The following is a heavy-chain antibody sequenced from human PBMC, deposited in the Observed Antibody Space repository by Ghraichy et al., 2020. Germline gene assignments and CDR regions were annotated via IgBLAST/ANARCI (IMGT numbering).Heavy chain of an antibody. V-gene: IGHV3-23*01. CDR3: AKLEWEVLRGAFDI. Sequence: GGSLRLSCAASGFTFTSNAMSWVRQTPGKGLEWVSGISGGGTTTYYADSVKGRFTISRDNSKNTLYLQMSSLGVEDTAVYYCAKLEWEVLRGAFDIWGQGPVVTVSS. J-gene: IGHJ3*02. CDR1: GFTFTSNA. CDR2: ISGGGTTT. D-gene: IGHD3-3*01.